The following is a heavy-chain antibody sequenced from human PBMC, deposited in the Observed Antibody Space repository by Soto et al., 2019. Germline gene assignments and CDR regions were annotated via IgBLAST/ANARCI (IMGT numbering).Heavy chain of an antibody. Sequence: GASLKVSCKASGYTFTIYAMHWVLQAPGQRLEWMGWINAGNGNTKYSQKFQGRVTITRDTSASTAYMELSSLTSEDTALYYCARDLWLGESFRYYFDYWAQGTLVTVSS. J-gene: IGHJ4*01. V-gene: IGHV1-3*01. CDR3: ARDLWLGESFRYYFDY. CDR1: GYTFTIYA. D-gene: IGHD3-10*01. CDR2: INAGNGNT.